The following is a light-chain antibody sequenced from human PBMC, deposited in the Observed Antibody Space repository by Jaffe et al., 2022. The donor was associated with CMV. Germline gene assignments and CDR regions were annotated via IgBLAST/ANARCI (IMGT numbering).Light chain of an antibody. CDR3: QHRSNWPQT. CDR2: DAS. CDR1: QSVSSY. Sequence: EIVLTQSPATLSLSPGERATLSCRASQSVSSYLAWYQQKRGQAPRLLIYDASNRATGIPARFSGSGSGTDFTLTISSLEPEDFAVYYCQHRSNWPQTFGQGTKVEIK. J-gene: IGKJ2*01. V-gene: IGKV3-11*01.